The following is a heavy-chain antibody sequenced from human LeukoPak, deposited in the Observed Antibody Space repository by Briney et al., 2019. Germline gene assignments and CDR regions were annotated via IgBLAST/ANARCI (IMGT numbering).Heavy chain of an antibody. CDR2: ISSSGSTI. D-gene: IGHD3-10*01. CDR1: GFTFSSYE. J-gene: IGHJ4*02. CDR3: ARTSEVRGIILRFFDY. Sequence: SLRLSCAAAGFTFSSYEMNWVRQDPRKGLEWVSYISSSGSTINYADSLKGRFTISRDNAKNSLWLQMNSMRAEDTAVYYCARTSEVRGIILRFFDYWGQGTLVTVSS. V-gene: IGHV3-48*03.